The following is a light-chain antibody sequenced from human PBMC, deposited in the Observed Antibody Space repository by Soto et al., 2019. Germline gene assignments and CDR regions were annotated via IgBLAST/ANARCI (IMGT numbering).Light chain of an antibody. CDR2: EGS. CDR3: CSYASSSIV. Sequence: QSVLTQPASVSGSPGQSITISCTGTSSDVGSYNVVSWYQQHPGKAPKLMIYEGSKRPSGVSNRFSGSKSGNTASLTISGLQAEDEADYYCCSYASSSIVFGGGTKLTVL. V-gene: IGLV2-23*01. CDR1: SSDVGSYNV. J-gene: IGLJ2*01.